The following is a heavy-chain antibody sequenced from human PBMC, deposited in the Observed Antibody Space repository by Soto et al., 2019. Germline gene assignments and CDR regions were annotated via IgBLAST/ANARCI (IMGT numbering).Heavy chain of an antibody. CDR1: GFIFSDYG. Sequence: HPGGSLRLSCAASGFIFSDYGMNWVRQAPGKGLEWVSYINIRSDIIYYADSVKGRFTISRDNAKNSLYLQMSSLRAEDTAVYYCAPLIDYWGQGTLVTVSS. CDR3: APLIDY. J-gene: IGHJ4*02. CDR2: INIRSDII. V-gene: IGHV3-48*03.